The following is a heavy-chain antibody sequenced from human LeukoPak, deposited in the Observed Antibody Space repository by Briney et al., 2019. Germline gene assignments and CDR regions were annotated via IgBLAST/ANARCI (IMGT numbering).Heavy chain of an antibody. Sequence: GRSLRLSCTASGFTFGDSAMSWVRQAPGKGLEWVGFIRSKAYGGTTEYAASVKGRFTISRDDSKSTAYLQMNSLKTEDTAVYYCTRYGGNSFSYWGRGALVTVSS. CDR2: IRSKAYGGTT. V-gene: IGHV3-49*04. J-gene: IGHJ4*02. D-gene: IGHD4-23*01. CDR3: TRYGGNSFSY. CDR1: GFTFGDSA.